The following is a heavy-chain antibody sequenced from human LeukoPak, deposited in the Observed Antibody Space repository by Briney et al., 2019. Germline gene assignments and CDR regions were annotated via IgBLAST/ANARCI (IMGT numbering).Heavy chain of an antibody. Sequence: SETLSLTCTVSGGSISSDYWSWIRQPPGKGLEWIGHIYYNGITNYNPSLKSRVIMSVDTSKTHLSLRLSSVTAADTAVYYCARLRYDSSGNYYFDYWGQGTLVTVSS. CDR1: GGSISSDY. J-gene: IGHJ4*02. D-gene: IGHD3-22*01. V-gene: IGHV4-59*01. CDR3: ARLRYDSSGNYYFDY. CDR2: IYYNGIT.